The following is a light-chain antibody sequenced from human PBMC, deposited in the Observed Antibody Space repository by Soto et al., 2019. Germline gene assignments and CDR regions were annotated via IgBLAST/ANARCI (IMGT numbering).Light chain of an antibody. CDR3: QQYNSWPYT. CDR2: DVS. CDR1: QSVRFN. J-gene: IGKJ2*01. Sequence: EIVMTQSPVTLSVSPGERATLSCRASQSVRFNFVWYKQKPGQAPSLLIYDVSTRATGIPARFSGSGSGTEFTLTISSLQSEDCAVYYWQQYNSWPYTFVQGTKLEIK. V-gene: IGKV3-15*01.